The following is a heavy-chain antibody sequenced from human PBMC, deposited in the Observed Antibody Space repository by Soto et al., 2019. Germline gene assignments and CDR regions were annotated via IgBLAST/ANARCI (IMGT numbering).Heavy chain of an antibody. V-gene: IGHV3-74*01. CDR2: IDEYGNTI. Sequence: EVQLVESGGGLVQPGGSLRLSCAASGFTFSSYWMHWVRQVPGKGLVWVSRIDEYGNTINYADSVRGRFTISRDNAKKPWNEEMKRRGAEDRVFYYCRRDRGGGGGYWGQGTLVTVSS. CDR3: RRDRGGGGGY. CDR1: GFTFSSYW. D-gene: IGHD3-16*01. J-gene: IGHJ4*02.